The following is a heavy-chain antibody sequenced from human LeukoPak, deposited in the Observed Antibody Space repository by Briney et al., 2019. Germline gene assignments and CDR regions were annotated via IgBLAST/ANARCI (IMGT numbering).Heavy chain of an antibody. CDR2: INPNSGDT. CDR3: AKVTATTFDY. CDR1: GYTFTGYY. Sequence: GASVKVSCKASGYTFTGYYMHWVRQAPGQGLEWMGWINPNSGDTNYAQEFQGRVTMTRDTSISTAYMELNRLTSDDTAVYYCAKVTATTFDYWGQGTLVTVSS. J-gene: IGHJ4*02. D-gene: IGHD2-21*02. V-gene: IGHV1-2*02.